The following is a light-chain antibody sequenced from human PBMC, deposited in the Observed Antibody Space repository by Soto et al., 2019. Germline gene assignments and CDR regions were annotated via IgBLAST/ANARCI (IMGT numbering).Light chain of an antibody. CDR1: RSISTY. J-gene: IGKJ4*02. CDR3: QQRNNWPLT. CDR2: EAL. V-gene: IGKV3-11*01. Sequence: ETVLTQSPAPLSLSPGERATLSCRASRSISTYLAWYQQKTGQAPRLLIYEALHSATGIPARFSCSGSGTDFTLTISSLEPEDVVVYYCQQRNNWPLTFGGGIKVEIK.